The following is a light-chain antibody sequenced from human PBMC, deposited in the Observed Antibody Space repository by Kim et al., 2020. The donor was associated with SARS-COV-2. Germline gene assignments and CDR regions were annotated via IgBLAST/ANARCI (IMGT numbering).Light chain of an antibody. CDR2: YDT. Sequence: PGETASSTCGGRNCASYTVHWYQQKAGQAPILVMYYDTDRPSGIPERFSGSNSGNTATLTIKRVEAGDEADYYCQVYDTSSDHVVFGGGTKVTVL. V-gene: IGLV3-21*01. CDR3: QVYDTSSDHVV. J-gene: IGLJ3*02. CDR1: NCASYT.